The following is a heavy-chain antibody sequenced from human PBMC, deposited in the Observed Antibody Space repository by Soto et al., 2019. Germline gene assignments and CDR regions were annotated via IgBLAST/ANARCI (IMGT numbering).Heavy chain of an antibody. D-gene: IGHD3-22*01. CDR3: AKCHYYDSSGKSPSDY. V-gene: IGHV1-8*01. Sequence: ASVKVSCKASGYTFTSNDINWVRQATGQGLEWMGWMNPKSGNTGNAQKFQGRVTMTRNTSISTAYMDLSSLRSEDTAVYYCAKCHYYDSSGKSPSDYSGQGTLVTVSS. CDR2: MNPKSGNT. J-gene: IGHJ4*02. CDR1: GYTFTSND.